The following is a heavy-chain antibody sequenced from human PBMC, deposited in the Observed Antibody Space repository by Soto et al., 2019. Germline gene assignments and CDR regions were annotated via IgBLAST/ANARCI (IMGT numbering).Heavy chain of an antibody. V-gene: IGHV3-53*04. CDR3: ARVDRRGYSGYDPPPYYYY. CDR2: IYSDGST. Sequence: EVQLVESGGGLVQPGGSLRLSGVVSGFTVSSNYMSWVRQAPGKGLEWVSFIYSDGSTYYADSVKGRCTISRRSSKNTLYLQMNSLRAEDTALYYCARVDRRGYSGYDPPPYYYY. CDR1: GFTVSSNY. D-gene: IGHD5-12*01. J-gene: IGHJ6*01.